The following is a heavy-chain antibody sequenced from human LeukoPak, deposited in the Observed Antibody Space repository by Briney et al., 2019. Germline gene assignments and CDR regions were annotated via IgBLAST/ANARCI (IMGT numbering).Heavy chain of an antibody. CDR3: ARQKGGVDIYYYYYMDV. CDR1: GYTFTSYY. V-gene: IGHV1-46*03. Sequence: ASVKVSCKASGYTFTSYYMHWVRQAPGQGLEWMGIINPSGGSTSYAQKFQGRVTMTRDTSTSTVYMELSSLRSEDTAVYYCARQKGGVDIYYYYYMDVWGKGTTVTISS. J-gene: IGHJ6*03. CDR2: INPSGGST. D-gene: IGHD5-12*01.